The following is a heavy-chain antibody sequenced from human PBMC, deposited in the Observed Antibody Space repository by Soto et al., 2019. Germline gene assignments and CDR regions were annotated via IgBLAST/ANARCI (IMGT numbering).Heavy chain of an antibody. CDR1: GYTFTGYY. V-gene: IGHV1-46*01. D-gene: IGHD2-2*01. CDR2: INPSGGST. Sequence: ASVKVSCKASGYTFTGYYMHWVRQAPGQGLEWMGWINPSGGSTSYAQKFQGRVTMTRDTSTSTVYMELSSLRSEDTAVYYCARTGRDCISTSCYLDFVAYYYYYGMDVWGQGTTVTVSS. J-gene: IGHJ6*02. CDR3: ARTGRDCISTSCYLDFVAYYYYYGMDV.